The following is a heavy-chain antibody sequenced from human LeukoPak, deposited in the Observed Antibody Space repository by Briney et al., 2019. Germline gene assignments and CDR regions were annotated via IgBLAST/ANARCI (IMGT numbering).Heavy chain of an antibody. V-gene: IGHV1-69*04. D-gene: IGHD6-19*01. CDR3: ASTDSSGLGWFDP. J-gene: IGHJ5*02. CDR1: GGTFSSYA. Sequence: WASVKVSCNASGGTFSSYAISWVRQAPGQGLEWVGRIIPILGIANYAQKFQGRVTITADKFTSTAYMELGRLRSEDTAVYYCASTDSSGLGWFDPWGQGTLFTVSS. CDR2: IIPILGIA.